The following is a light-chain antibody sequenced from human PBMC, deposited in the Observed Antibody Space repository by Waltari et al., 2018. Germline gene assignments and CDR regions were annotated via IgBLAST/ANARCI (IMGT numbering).Light chain of an antibody. V-gene: IGKV1-39*01. CDR1: QSISSY. CDR3: QQCYSTRPYT. Sequence: DIQMTQSPSSLSASVGDRVTITCRASQSISSYLNWYQQKPGKAPKLLIYAASSLQSGVPSRFSGSGSVTDFTLTISSLQPEDFATYYCQQCYSTRPYTFGQGTKLEIK. J-gene: IGKJ2*01. CDR2: AAS.